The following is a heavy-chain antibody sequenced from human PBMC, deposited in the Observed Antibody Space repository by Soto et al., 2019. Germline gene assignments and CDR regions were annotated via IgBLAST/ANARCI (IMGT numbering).Heavy chain of an antibody. Sequence: VESGGGLVQPGGSLRLSCASSGFTFSRHWMHWVRQAPGKGLVWVARVNDDGSSTAYGDSVRGRFTISRDNAKNTLYLQRDSLQSEDTAVYYCARELITASGGPNWDFALWGRGTLVTVSS. V-gene: IGHV3-74*01. CDR3: ARELITASGGPNWDFAL. J-gene: IGHJ2*01. CDR1: GFTFSRHW. CDR2: VNDDGSST. D-gene: IGHD1-20*01.